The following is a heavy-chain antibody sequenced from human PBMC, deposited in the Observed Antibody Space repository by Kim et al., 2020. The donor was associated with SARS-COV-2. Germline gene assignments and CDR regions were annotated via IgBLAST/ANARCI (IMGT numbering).Heavy chain of an antibody. V-gene: IGHV1-3*01. CDR2: INAGNGNT. CDR1: GYTFTSYA. J-gene: IGHJ4*02. D-gene: IGHD2-15*01. Sequence: ASVKVSCKASGYTFTSYAMHWVRQAPGQRLEWMGWINAGNGNTKYSQKFQGRVTITRDTSASTAYMELSSLRSEDTAVYYCAREGYCSGGSCPYYFDYWGQGTLVTVSS. CDR3: AREGYCSGGSCPYYFDY.